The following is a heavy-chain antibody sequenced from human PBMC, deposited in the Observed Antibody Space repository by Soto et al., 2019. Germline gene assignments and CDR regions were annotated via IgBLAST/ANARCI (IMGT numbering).Heavy chain of an antibody. V-gene: IGHV3-15*01. CDR1: GFTFSNAW. D-gene: IGHD3-10*01. Sequence: GGSLRLSCAASGFTFSNAWMSWVRQAPGKGLEWVGRIKSKTDGGTTDYAAPVKGRFTISRDDSKNTLYLQMNSLKTEDTAVYYCTTGPYYGSGSYYAFDIWGQGTMVTVSS. J-gene: IGHJ3*02. CDR3: TTGPYYGSGSYYAFDI. CDR2: IKSKTDGGTT.